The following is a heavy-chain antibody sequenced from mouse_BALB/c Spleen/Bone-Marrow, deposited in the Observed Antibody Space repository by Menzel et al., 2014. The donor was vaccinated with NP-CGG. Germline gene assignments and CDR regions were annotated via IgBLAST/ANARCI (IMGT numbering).Heavy chain of an antibody. J-gene: IGHJ3*01. Sequence: VQLQESGAELVKPGASVKLSCKASGYTFTSYYMYWVKQRPGQGLEWIGEINPSNGVTNFNEKFKSKATLTVDKSSSTAYMQLSSLTSEDSAVYYCTRGGAYYRYTSFAYRGQGTLVTVSA. CDR3: TRGGAYYRYTSFAY. CDR1: GYTFTSYY. V-gene: IGHV1S81*02. D-gene: IGHD2-14*01. CDR2: INPSNGVT.